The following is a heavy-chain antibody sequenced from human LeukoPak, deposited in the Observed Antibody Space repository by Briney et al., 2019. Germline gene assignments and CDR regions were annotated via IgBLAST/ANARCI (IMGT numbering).Heavy chain of an antibody. CDR2: VNPNDGGT. J-gene: IGHJ1*01. CDR3: ARDLDSSWTGYFQP. D-gene: IGHD6-13*01. Sequence: ASVKVSCKASGYTFTGYYIHWVRQAPGQGLEWMGWVNPNDGGTNYAQKFQGRVTMTWGTSITTAYMELSSLTSDDTAVYYCARDLDSSWTGYFQPWGQGTLVTVSS. CDR1: GYTFTGYY. V-gene: IGHV1-2*02.